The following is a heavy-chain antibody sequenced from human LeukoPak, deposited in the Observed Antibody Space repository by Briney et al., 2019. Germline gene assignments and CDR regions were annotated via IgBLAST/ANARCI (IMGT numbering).Heavy chain of an antibody. J-gene: IGHJ4*02. CDR2: ISDSGGST. V-gene: IGHV3-23*01. CDR3: AKFTAAGTDDY. CDR1: GFTFSSYE. Sequence: PGGSLGLSCAASGFTFSSYEMNWVRQAPGKGLEWVSAISDSGGSTYYADSVKGRFTISRDNSKNTLYLQMNSLRAEDTAVYYCAKFTAAGTDDYWGQGTLVTVSS. D-gene: IGHD6-13*01.